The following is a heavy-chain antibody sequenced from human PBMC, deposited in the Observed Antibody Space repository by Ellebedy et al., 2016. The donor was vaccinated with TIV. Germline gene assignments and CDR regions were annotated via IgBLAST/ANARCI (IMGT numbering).Heavy chain of an antibody. CDR1: GFTLDDYA. CDR2: ISWNSGSI. D-gene: IGHD3-10*01. V-gene: IGHV3-9*01. J-gene: IGHJ4*02. CDR3: ARYGGGVVY. Sequence: GGSLRLXCAASGFTLDDYAMHWVRQAPGKGLEWVSGISWNSGSIGYADSVKGRFTISRDNAKNSLYLQMNSLRAEDTALYYCARYGGGVVYWGQGTLVTVSS.